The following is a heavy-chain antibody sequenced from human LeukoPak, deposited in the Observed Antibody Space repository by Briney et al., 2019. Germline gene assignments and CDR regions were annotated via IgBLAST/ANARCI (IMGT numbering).Heavy chain of an antibody. CDR2: VYYTGAS. J-gene: IGHJ4*02. D-gene: IGHD2-2*01. Sequence: SETLSLTCTVSGGSISSSSYYWGWIRQPPGKGLEWIGSVYYTGASYYNPSLKSRVTISIDTSKNHFSLNLTSVTAADTAVYYCASSMIQPQYCSSTSCPSDYWGQGTLVTVSS. CDR1: GGSISSSSYY. V-gene: IGHV4-39*07. CDR3: ASSMIQPQYCSSTSCPSDY.